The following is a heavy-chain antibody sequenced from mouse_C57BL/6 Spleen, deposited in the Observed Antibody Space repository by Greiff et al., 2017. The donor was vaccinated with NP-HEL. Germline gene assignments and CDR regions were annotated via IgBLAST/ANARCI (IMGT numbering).Heavy chain of an antibody. CDR1: GFTFSNYW. V-gene: IGHV6-3*01. D-gene: IGHD1-1*01. CDR3: TGDPTTVAHWYFDV. J-gene: IGHJ1*03. CDR2: IRLKSDNYAT. Sequence: EVMLVESGGGLVQPGGSMKLSCVASGFTFSNYWMNWVRQSPEKGLEWVAQIRLKSDNYATHYAESVKGRFTISRDDSKSSVYLQMNNLRAEDTGIYYCTGDPTTVAHWYFDVWGTGTTVTVSS.